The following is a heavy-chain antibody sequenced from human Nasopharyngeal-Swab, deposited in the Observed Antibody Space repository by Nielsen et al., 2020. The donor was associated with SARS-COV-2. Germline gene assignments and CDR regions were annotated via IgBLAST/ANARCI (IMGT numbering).Heavy chain of an antibody. V-gene: IGHV4-61*02. CDR3: ATCSSANCYPPDDAFDI. J-gene: IGHJ3*02. D-gene: IGHD2-2*01. Sequence: SKTLSLTCTVSGGYISSGGHYWTWIRQPAGKGLEWIGRIYSSGSTNYNPSLKSRVSISIDTSKNQFSLRLSSVTAADTAMYYCATCSSANCYPPDDAFDIWGQGTMV. CDR1: GGYISSGGHY. CDR2: IYSSGST.